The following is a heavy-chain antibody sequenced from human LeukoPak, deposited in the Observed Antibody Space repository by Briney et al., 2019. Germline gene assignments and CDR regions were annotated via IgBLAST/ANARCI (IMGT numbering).Heavy chain of an antibody. J-gene: IGHJ3*01. CDR3: GRDPNGNYVGAFDF. Sequence: GGSLRLSCAASGFDFSSYAMTWVRQAPGKGLEWVSSVRGSGDGASYTDSVKGRFTVSRDNSKNTLYLQLTSLRAEDTAIYYCGRDPNGNYVGAFDFWGQGTLVTVSS. V-gene: IGHV3-23*01. CDR1: GFDFSSYA. D-gene: IGHD4-17*01. CDR2: VRGSGDGA.